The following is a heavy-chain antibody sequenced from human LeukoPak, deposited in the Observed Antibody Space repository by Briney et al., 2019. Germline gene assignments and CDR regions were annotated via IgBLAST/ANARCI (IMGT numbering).Heavy chain of an antibody. V-gene: IGHV3-30-3*01. CDR1: GFTFSSYA. CDR2: ISYDGSNK. D-gene: IGHD4-11*01. CDR3: ARDTVDSNHYYYYYYMDV. Sequence: QPGRSLRLSCAASGFTFSSYAMHWVRQAPGKGLEWVAVISYDGSNKYYADSVKGRFTISRDNTKNTLYLQMNSLRAEDTAVYYCARDTVDSNHYYYYYYMDVWGKGTTVTVSS. J-gene: IGHJ6*03.